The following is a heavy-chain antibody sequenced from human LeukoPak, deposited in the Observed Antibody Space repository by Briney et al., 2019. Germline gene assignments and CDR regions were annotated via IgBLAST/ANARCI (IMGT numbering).Heavy chain of an antibody. V-gene: IGHV3-30-3*01. Sequence: GGSLRLSCAASGFTFSSYAMHWVRQAPGKGLEWVAVISYDGSNKYYADSVKGRFTISRDNSKNTLYLQMNSLRAEDTAVYYCAKERGRYCSGGSCYSFDYWGQGTLVTVSS. CDR2: ISYDGSNK. D-gene: IGHD2-15*01. CDR3: AKERGRYCSGGSCYSFDY. J-gene: IGHJ4*02. CDR1: GFTFSSYA.